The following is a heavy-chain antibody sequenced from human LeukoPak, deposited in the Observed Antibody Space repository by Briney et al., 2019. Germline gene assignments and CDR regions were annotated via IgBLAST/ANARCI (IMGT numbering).Heavy chain of an antibody. CDR1: GGSISSGGYY. D-gene: IGHD4-17*01. CDR3: ARVRYSDDDYGDYAQIPATLPIRDNWFDP. Sequence: SETLSLTCTVSGGSISSGGYYWSWIRQPPGKGLEWIGYIYHSGTTYYNPSLKSRVTISVDRSKNQFSLKLSSVTAADTAVYYCARVRYSDDDYGDYAQIPATLPIRDNWFDPWGQGTLVTVSS. CDR2: IYHSGTT. J-gene: IGHJ5*02. V-gene: IGHV4-30-2*01.